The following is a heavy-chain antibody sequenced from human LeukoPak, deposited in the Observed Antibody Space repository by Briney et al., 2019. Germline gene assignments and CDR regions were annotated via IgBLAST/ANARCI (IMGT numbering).Heavy chain of an antibody. CDR3: AKGITSIYYHGMDV. J-gene: IGHJ6*02. V-gene: IGHV3-15*01. CDR2: IKSKTDGGTT. CDR1: GFTFSNAW. Sequence: PAGSLRLSCAASGFTFSNAWMSCVRQAPGKGLEWVGRIKSKTDGGTTDYAAPVKGRFTISRDDSKNTLYLQMNSLKTEDTAVYYCAKGITSIYYHGMDVWGQGTTVTVSS. D-gene: IGHD3-3*01.